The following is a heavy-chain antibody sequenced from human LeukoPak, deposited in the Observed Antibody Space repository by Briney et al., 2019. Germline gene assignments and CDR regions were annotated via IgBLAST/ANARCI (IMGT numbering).Heavy chain of an antibody. J-gene: IGHJ4*02. Sequence: GGSLRLSCAASGFTFSNAWMSWVRQAPGKGLEWVGRIKSKTDGGTTDYAAPVKGRFTISRDDSKNTLYLQMNSLKTEDTAVYYCTTDPPFGDDILTGYQDYWGQGTLVTVSS. CDR2: IKSKTDGGTT. V-gene: IGHV3-15*01. CDR1: GFTFSNAW. D-gene: IGHD3-9*01. CDR3: TTDPPFGDDILTGYQDY.